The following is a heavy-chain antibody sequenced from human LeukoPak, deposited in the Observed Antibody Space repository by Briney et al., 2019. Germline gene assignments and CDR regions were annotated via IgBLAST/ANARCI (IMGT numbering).Heavy chain of an antibody. CDR1: GGSISSYY. CDR3: ARAGDSSGYYLYRDYHYYMDV. CDR2: IYYSGST. J-gene: IGHJ6*03. Sequence: PSETLSLTCTVSGGSISSYYWSWIRQPPGKGLEWIGYIYYSGSTNYNPSLKSRVTISVDTSKNQFSLKLSSVTAADTAVYYCARAGDSSGYYLYRDYHYYMDVWGKGTTVTVSS. V-gene: IGHV4-59*01. D-gene: IGHD3-22*01.